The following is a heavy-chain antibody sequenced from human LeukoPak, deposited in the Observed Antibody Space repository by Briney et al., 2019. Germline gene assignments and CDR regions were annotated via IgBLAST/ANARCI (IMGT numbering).Heavy chain of an antibody. CDR1: GGTFSSYA. Sequence: ASVKVSCKASGGTFSSYAISWVRQAPGQGLEWMGGIIPIFGTANYAQEFQGRVRITADESTSTAYMELSSLRSEDTAVYYCARGPTGLGDAFDIWGQGTMVTVSS. CDR3: ARGPTGLGDAFDI. CDR2: IIPIFGTA. V-gene: IGHV1-69*13. D-gene: IGHD3-10*01. J-gene: IGHJ3*02.